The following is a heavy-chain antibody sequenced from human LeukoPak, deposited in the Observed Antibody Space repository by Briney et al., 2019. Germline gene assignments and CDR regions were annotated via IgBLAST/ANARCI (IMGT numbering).Heavy chain of an antibody. V-gene: IGHV3-33*01. CDR2: IWYDGSNK. CDR1: GFTFSTYG. Sequence: GRSLRLSCAASGFTFSTYGIHWVRQAPGKGLEWVAVIWYDGSNKYYADSVKGRFTISRDNPKNTLYLQMNSLSAEDTAVYYCARDQDHYFDYWGQGNLVTVSS. CDR3: ARDQDHYFDY. J-gene: IGHJ4*02.